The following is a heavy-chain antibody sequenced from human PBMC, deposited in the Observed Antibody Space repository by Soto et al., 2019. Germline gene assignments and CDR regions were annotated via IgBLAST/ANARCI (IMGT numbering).Heavy chain of an antibody. D-gene: IGHD5-18*01. V-gene: IGHV1-8*01. Sequence: ASVKVSCKVSGYTLTELSMHWVRQATGQGLEWMGWMNPNSGNTGYAQKFQGRVTMTRNTSISTAYMELSSLRSEDTAVYYCARSFSLDPAAGIDYWGQGTLVTVSS. J-gene: IGHJ4*02. CDR2: MNPNSGNT. CDR3: ARSFSLDPAAGIDY. CDR1: GYTLTELS.